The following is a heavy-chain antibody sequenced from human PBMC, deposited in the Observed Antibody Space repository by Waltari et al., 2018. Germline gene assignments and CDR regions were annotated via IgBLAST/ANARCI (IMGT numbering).Heavy chain of an antibody. CDR1: GYTFTDYY. CDR3: AREGGGINLYYYGMDV. J-gene: IGHJ6*02. CDR2: MNPNTGGI. V-gene: IGHV1-2*02. D-gene: IGHD3-16*01. Sequence: LVQSGAEVKKPGASVKVSCKASGYTFTDYYIHWVRHAPGKGLEWMGWMNPNTGGIHYSQKWQGRVSMTRDTSTSTAYMELSRLTSDDTALYYCAREGGGINLYYYGMDVWGQGTTVTVSS.